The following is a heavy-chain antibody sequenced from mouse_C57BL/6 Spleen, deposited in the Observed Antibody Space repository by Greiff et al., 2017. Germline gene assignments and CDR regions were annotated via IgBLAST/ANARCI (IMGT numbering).Heavy chain of an antibody. CDR1: GYTFTSYG. J-gene: IGHJ1*03. CDR3: ARERRETEEYFDV. V-gene: IGHV1-81*01. CDR2: FYPRSGNT. Sequence: VKLMESGAELARPGASVTLSCKASGYTFTSYGISWVKQRTGQSLEWIGEFYPRSGNTYYNEKFKGKAILTADKSSSTAYMELRSLASADSAVDFCARERRETEEYFDVWGTGTTVTVSS.